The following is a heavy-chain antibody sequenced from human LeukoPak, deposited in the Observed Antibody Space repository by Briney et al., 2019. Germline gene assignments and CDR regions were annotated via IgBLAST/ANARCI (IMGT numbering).Heavy chain of an antibody. J-gene: IGHJ3*02. Sequence: GGSLRLSCAASGFTFSSYAMSWVRQAPGKGLEWVSAISGSGGSTYYADSVKGRFTISRDNSKNTLFLQLNSLRADDTAVYYCAKDLVSYYYDSSGSAFDIWGQGTMVTVSS. CDR3: AKDLVSYYYDSSGSAFDI. D-gene: IGHD3-22*01. CDR2: ISGSGGST. CDR1: GFTFSSYA. V-gene: IGHV3-23*01.